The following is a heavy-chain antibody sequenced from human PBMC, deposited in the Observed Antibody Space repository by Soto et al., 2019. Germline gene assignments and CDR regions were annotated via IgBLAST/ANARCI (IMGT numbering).Heavy chain of an antibody. CDR1: GFTFSSYA. CDR2: ISGSGGST. Sequence: EVQLLESGGGLVQPGGSLRLSCAASGFTFSSYAMTWVRQAPGKGLEWVSAISGSGGSTYYADSVKGRFTISSDNSKNTLYLQMNSLRAEDMAVYYCAKALNIYDFWSDYYFDYWGQGTLVTVSS. CDR3: AKALNIYDFWSDYYFDY. D-gene: IGHD3-3*01. V-gene: IGHV3-23*01. J-gene: IGHJ4*02.